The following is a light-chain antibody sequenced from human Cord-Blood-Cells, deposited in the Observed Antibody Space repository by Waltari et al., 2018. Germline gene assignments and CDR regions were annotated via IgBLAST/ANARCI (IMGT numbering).Light chain of an antibody. V-gene: IGLV2-14*01. Sequence: QSALTQPASVSGSPGQSITISCTGTSSDVGGYNYVSWYQQHPGKAPKLMLYDVTNRPSGVSNRFSGSKSGNTASLTICGLQAEDEADYYCSSYTSSSTLEVFGGGTKLTVL. CDR3: SSYTSSSTLEV. J-gene: IGLJ3*02. CDR2: DVT. CDR1: SSDVGGYNY.